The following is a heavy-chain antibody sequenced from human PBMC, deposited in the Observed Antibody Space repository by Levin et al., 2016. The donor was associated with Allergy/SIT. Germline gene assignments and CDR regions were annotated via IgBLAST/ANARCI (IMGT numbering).Heavy chain of an antibody. CDR2: MNPDSGDT. CDR3: ARIAGGYCSGDRCNYFYYAMDV. D-gene: IGHD2-15*01. V-gene: IGHV1-8*01. J-gene: IGHJ6*02. Sequence: WVRQAPGQGLEWMGWMNPDSGDTGYAQKFQGRVTLTRNTSTSTAYMELTSLRSEDTAVYYCARIAGGYCSGDRCNYFYYAMDVWGQGTTVTVSS.